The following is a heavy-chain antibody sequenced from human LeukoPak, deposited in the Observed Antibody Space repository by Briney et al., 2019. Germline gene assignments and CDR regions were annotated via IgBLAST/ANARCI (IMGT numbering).Heavy chain of an antibody. CDR1: GFTVSSNY. V-gene: IGHV3-53*01. Sequence: GRSLRLSCAASGFTVSSNYMSWVRQAPGKGLEWVSVIYSGGSTYYADSVKGRFTISRDNSKNTLYLQMNSLRAEDTAVYYCARVSGSYYYMDVWGKGTTVTISS. CDR3: ARVSGSYYYMDV. J-gene: IGHJ6*03. D-gene: IGHD3-10*01. CDR2: IYSGGST.